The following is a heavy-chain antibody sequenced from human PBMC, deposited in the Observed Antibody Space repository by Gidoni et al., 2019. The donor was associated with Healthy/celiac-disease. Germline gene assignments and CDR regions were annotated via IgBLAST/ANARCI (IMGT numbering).Heavy chain of an antibody. D-gene: IGHD3-3*01. Sequence: VQLVESGGGLVQPGRSLRLSCTASGFTFGDYAMSWFRQAPGKGLGWVGFIRSKAYGGTTEYAASVKGRFTISRDDSKSIAYLQMNSLKTEDTAVYYCTRVGFWSGYLDWGQGTLVTVSS. CDR2: IRSKAYGGTT. CDR3: TRVGFWSGYLD. V-gene: IGHV3-49*03. CDR1: GFTFGDYA. J-gene: IGHJ4*02.